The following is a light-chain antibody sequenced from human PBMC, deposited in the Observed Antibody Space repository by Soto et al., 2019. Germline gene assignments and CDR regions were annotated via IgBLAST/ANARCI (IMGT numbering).Light chain of an antibody. CDR2: GVS. CDR1: QNVLSDY. J-gene: IGKJ4*01. CDR3: QQYGNSPLT. Sequence: EIVLTQSPATLSLSPGDRATLSCRASQNVLSDYFAWYQQKPGQAPRVIIFGVSTRASATPDRFRGSGSGTYFTLTISRLEPDDFALYYCQQYGNSPLTFGGGTKVDIK. V-gene: IGKV3-20*01.